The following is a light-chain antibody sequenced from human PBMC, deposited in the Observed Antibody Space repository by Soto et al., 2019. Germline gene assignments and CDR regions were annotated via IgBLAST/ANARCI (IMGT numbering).Light chain of an antibody. V-gene: IGLV1-44*01. CDR2: SNN. Sequence: QSVLTQPPSVSGTPGQTVTFFSSGSSSNIGTKTVNWYQQVPGTAPKLLIYSNNQRPSGVPDRFSGSKSGTSASLAISGLQSEDEADYYCAAWDDSLNGRYVFGTGTKVNVL. CDR3: AAWDDSLNGRYV. J-gene: IGLJ1*01. CDR1: SSNIGTKT.